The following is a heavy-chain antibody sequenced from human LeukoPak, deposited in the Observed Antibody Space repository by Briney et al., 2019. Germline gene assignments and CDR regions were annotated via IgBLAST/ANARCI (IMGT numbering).Heavy chain of an antibody. J-gene: IGHJ4*02. CDR3: AAPDYDILTGYSVDFDY. Sequence: GGSLRLSCAASGFTFSNYAMTWVRQAPGKGLEWVSAISDSGGSTYYADSVKGRFTISRDNSKNTLYLQMNSLRAEDTAVYYCAAPDYDILTGYSVDFDYWGQGTLVTVSS. CDR2: ISDSGGST. CDR1: GFTFSNYA. V-gene: IGHV3-23*01. D-gene: IGHD3-9*01.